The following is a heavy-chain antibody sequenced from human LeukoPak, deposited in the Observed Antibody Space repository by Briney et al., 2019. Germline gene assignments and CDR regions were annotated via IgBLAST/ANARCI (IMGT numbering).Heavy chain of an antibody. CDR3: AKAANEWELLAGYFDY. D-gene: IGHD1-26*01. V-gene: IGHV3-30*04. CDR1: GFTFSSYA. CDR2: ISYDGSNK. J-gene: IGHJ4*02. Sequence: PGRSLRLSCAASGFTFSSYAMHWVRQAPGKGLEWVAVISYDGSNKYYADSVKGRFTISRDNSENTLYLQMNSLRAEDTAVYYCAKAANEWELLAGYFDYWGQGTLVAVSS.